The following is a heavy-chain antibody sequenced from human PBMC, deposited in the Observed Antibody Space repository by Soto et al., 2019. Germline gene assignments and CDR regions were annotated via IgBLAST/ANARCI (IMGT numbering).Heavy chain of an antibody. CDR1: GFSLSTSGMR. J-gene: IGHJ6*02. CDR2: IDWDDDK. V-gene: IGHV2-70*04. CDR3: ALDSSGYLDYYYYGMDV. Sequence: SGPTLVNPTQTLTLTCTFSGFSLSTSGMRVSWVRQPPGKALEWLARIDWDDDKFYSTSLKTRLTISKDTTKNQVVLTMTNMDPVDTATYYCALDSSGYLDYYYYGMDVWGQGTTVTVSS. D-gene: IGHD3-22*01.